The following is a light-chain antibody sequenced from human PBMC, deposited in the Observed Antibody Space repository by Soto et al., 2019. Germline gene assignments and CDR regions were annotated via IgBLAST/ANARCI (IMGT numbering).Light chain of an antibody. CDR1: QSLSSN. V-gene: IGKV3-15*01. CDR2: GAS. Sequence: EIVMTQSPATLSLSAGERATLSCRASQSLSSNLAWYQQKPGQAPRLLIYGASTRATGIPARFSGSGSGTEFILTISSLQSEDIAVYYCQQYNNWPGTFGQGTKVEIK. J-gene: IGKJ1*01. CDR3: QQYNNWPGT.